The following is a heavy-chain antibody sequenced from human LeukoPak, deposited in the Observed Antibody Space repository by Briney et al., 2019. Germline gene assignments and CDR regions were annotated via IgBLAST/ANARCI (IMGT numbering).Heavy chain of an antibody. D-gene: IGHD5-24*01. Sequence: SETLSLTCTVSGGSISSYYWTWIRQPAGKGLEWIGRIYTSGSTNYNPSLKSRVTMSVDTPKNQFSLKLSSVTAADTAVYYCARVGPRQVAMGYFDLWGRGTLVTVSS. CDR1: GGSISSYY. CDR3: ARVGPRQVAMGYFDL. J-gene: IGHJ2*01. V-gene: IGHV4-4*07. CDR2: IYTSGST.